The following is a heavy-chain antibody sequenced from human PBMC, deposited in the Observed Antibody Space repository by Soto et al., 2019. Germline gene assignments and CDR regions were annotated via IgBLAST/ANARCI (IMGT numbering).Heavy chain of an antibody. CDR3: ARSPSWETTVTPYYFDY. Sequence: QVQLVQSGAEVKKPGASVKVSCKASRYTFISYDINWVRRATGQGLEWMGWMNPKSANTGYAQNFQGRVTMTRNTYMSTAYMELSSLRSEDTAVYYCARSPSWETTVTPYYFDYWGQGTLVTVSS. CDR2: MNPKSANT. D-gene: IGHD4-4*01. CDR1: RYTFISYD. J-gene: IGHJ4*02. V-gene: IGHV1-8*01.